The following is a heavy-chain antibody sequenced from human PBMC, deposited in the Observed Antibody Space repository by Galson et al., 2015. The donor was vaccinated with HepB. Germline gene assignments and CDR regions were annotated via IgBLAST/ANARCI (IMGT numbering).Heavy chain of an antibody. CDR2: IGGSGRST. J-gene: IGHJ4*02. CDR1: GFTFGSFA. V-gene: IGHV3-23*01. Sequence: SLRLSCAASGFTFGSFAMSWVRQAPGKGLEWVSTIGGSGRSTYYADSVKGRFTISRDNSKITLYLQMNSLRAEDTAVYYCAKVIGATPIFDYWGQGTLVTVSS. D-gene: IGHD2-21*01. CDR3: AKVIGATPIFDY.